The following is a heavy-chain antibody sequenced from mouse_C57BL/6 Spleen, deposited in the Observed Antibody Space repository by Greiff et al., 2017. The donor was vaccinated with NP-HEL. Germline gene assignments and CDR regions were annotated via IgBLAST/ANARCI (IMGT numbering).Heavy chain of an antibody. J-gene: IGHJ2*01. V-gene: IGHV1-22*01. CDR1: GYTFTDYN. CDR3: ARVSGYDEYYFDY. CDR2: INPNNGGT. D-gene: IGHD2-2*01. Sequence: EVQLQQSGPELVKPGASVKMSCKASGYTFTDYNMHWVKQSHGKSLEWIGYINPNNGGTSYNQKFKGKATLTVNKSSSTAYMELRSLTSDDSAVYYCARVSGYDEYYFDYWGQGTTLTVSS.